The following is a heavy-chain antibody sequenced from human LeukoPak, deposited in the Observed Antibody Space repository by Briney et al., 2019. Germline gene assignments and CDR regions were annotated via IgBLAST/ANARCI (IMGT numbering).Heavy chain of an antibody. CDR3: ARDRGELWATYLDSFDY. CDR1: GYTFTGYY. CDR2: INPNSGGT. V-gene: IGHV1-2*02. J-gene: IGHJ4*02. Sequence: GASVKVSCKASGYTFTGYYMHWVRQAPGQGLEWMGWINPNSGGTNYAQKFQGRVTMTRDTSNSTAYMELSRLRSDDTAVYYCARDRGELWATYLDSFDYWGQGTLVTVSS. D-gene: IGHD3-10*01.